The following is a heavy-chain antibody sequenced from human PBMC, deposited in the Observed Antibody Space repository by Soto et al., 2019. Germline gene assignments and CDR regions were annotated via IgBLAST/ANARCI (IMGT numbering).Heavy chain of an antibody. J-gene: IGHJ4*02. CDR3: ARGNKWSLDY. CDR1: GFTFSAFS. V-gene: IGHV3-48*01. CDR2: IRPNSEVI. D-gene: IGHD1-1*01. Sequence: EVQLVESGGGLVQPGGSLRLSCVASGFTFSAFSLSWVRQAPGKGLEWVSYIRPNSEVIYYLDSMEGRITISRDDAKKSVFLHINSLRADDTAIYYCARGNKWSLDYWGQGALVTVSS.